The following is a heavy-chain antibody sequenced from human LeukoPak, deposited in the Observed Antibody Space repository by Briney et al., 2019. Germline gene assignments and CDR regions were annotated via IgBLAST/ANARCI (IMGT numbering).Heavy chain of an antibody. D-gene: IGHD5-18*01. Sequence: SETLSLTCAVYIGSFRGYHWSWIRQPPGKGLEWIGEINDSGDTNYNPSLKSRVTISVDTSKNQFSLKLSSVTAADTAVYYCARIRPHSYGYYYYYYMDVWGKGTTVTVSS. CDR1: IGSFRGYH. J-gene: IGHJ6*03. CDR3: ARIRPHSYGYYYYYYMDV. CDR2: INDSGDT. V-gene: IGHV4-34*01.